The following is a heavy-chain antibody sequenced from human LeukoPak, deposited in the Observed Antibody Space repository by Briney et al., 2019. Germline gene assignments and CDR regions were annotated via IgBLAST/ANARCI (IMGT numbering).Heavy chain of an antibody. CDR1: GGTFISYA. D-gene: IGHD6-19*01. Sequence: ASVKVSCKASGGTFISYAISWVRQAPGQGGEWMGGIIPIFGTANYAQKFQGRVTITAAESTSTAYMELSSLRSEDTAVYYCAREGPYSSGWDLDYWGQGTLVTVSS. CDR2: IIPIFGTA. CDR3: AREGPYSSGWDLDY. J-gene: IGHJ4*02. V-gene: IGHV1-69*01.